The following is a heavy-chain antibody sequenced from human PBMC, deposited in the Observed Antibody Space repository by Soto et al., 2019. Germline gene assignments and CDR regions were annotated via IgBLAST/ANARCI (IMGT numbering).Heavy chain of an antibody. Sequence: QVQLVESGGGVVQPGRSLRLSCAASGFTFSSYAMHWVRQAPGKGLEWVAVISYDGSNKYYADSVKGRFTISRDNSKNPLYLQMNSLRAEDTAVYYCARVWRIAARLTLYYYYGMDVWGQGTTVTVSS. J-gene: IGHJ6*02. CDR1: GFTFSSYA. V-gene: IGHV3-30-3*01. D-gene: IGHD6-6*01. CDR2: ISYDGSNK. CDR3: ARVWRIAARLTLYYYYGMDV.